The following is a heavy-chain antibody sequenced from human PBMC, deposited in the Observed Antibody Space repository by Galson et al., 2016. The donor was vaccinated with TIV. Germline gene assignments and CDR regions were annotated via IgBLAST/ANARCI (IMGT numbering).Heavy chain of an antibody. CDR3: ARYSNDEGDAYGFVY. CDR1: GGSLSGYY. J-gene: IGHJ4*02. Sequence: ETLSLTCRVYGGSLSGYYWSWIRQSPGKGLEWIGEINHRGITNYNPSLKSRVAISVETSKNQFSLVLSSVTAADTAVYYCARYSNDEGDAYGFVYRGQGTLVTVSS. V-gene: IGHV4-34*01. CDR2: INHRGIT. D-gene: IGHD1-1*01.